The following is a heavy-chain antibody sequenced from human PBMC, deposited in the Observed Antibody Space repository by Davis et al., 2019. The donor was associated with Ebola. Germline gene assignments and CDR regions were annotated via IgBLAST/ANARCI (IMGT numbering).Heavy chain of an antibody. D-gene: IGHD5-18*01. Sequence: PSETLSLTCTVSGGSISSYYWSWIRQPPGKGLEWIGYIYYSGSTNYNPSLKSRVTISVDTSKNQFSLKLSSVTAADTAVYYCARVLRRGYSYGYPYYYYGMDVWGQGTTVTVSS. V-gene: IGHV4-59*12. CDR3: ARVLRRGYSYGYPYYYYGMDV. CDR1: GGSISSYY. CDR2: IYYSGST. J-gene: IGHJ6*02.